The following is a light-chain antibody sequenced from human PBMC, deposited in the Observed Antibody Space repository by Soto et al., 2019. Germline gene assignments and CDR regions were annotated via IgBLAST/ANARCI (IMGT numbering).Light chain of an antibody. Sequence: EIVMTQSPATLSVSPGERATLSCRVSQSVSSNLAWYQQKPGQAPRLLIYGASPRATGIPARFSGSGSGTEFTLTISSLQSEDFAVYYCQQYNNWPPRTFGQGSKVDI. CDR3: QQYNNWPPRT. J-gene: IGKJ1*01. CDR1: QSVSSN. V-gene: IGKV3-15*01. CDR2: GAS.